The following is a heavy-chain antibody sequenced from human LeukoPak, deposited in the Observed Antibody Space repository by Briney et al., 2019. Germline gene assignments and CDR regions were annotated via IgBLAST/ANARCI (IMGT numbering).Heavy chain of an antibody. V-gene: IGHV3-23*01. CDR2: ISGSGGST. CDR3: AKDSGHCSGGSCYSLDY. Sequence: GGSLRLSCAASGFTFSSYAMSWVRQAPGKGLEWVSAISGSGGSTYYADSVKGRFTISRDNSKNTLYLQMNSLRAEDTAVYYCAKDSGHCSGGSCYSLDYWGQGTLVTVSS. J-gene: IGHJ4*02. CDR1: GFTFSSYA. D-gene: IGHD2-15*01.